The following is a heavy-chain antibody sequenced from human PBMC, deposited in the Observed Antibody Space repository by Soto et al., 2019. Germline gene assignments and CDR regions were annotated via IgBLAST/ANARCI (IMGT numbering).Heavy chain of an antibody. CDR2: ISSNGVGT. J-gene: IGHJ6*03. Sequence: GSLRLSCAASGFTLSGYAMDWVRQAPGKGLEYVSGISSNGVGTYYANSVQGRFTISRDNSKNTVYPQMSSLRPEDMAVYYCARRARPDFYYMDVWGKGTTVTVSS. CDR1: GFTLSGYA. V-gene: IGHV3-64*01. CDR3: ARRARPDFYYMDV. D-gene: IGHD6-6*01.